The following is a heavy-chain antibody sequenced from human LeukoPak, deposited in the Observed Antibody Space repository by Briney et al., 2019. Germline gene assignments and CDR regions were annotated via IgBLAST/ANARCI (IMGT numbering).Heavy chain of an antibody. J-gene: IGHJ5*02. V-gene: IGHV1-8*03. CDR1: GYTFTSYD. Sequence: ASVKVSCKASGYTFTSYDINWVRQATGQGLEWMGWMNPNSGNTGYTQKFQGRVTITRNTSISTAYMELSSLRSEDTAVYYCARGNGDSSDNWFDPWGQGTLVTVSS. CDR3: ARGNGDSSDNWFDP. CDR2: MNPNSGNT. D-gene: IGHD3-22*01.